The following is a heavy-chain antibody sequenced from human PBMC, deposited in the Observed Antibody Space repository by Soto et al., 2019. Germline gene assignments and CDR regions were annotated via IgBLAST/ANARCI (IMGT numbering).Heavy chain of an antibody. CDR1: GFTFSSYA. J-gene: IGHJ4*02. D-gene: IGHD6-13*01. Sequence: PGGSLRLSCAASGFTFSSYAMSWVRQAPGKGLEWVSTISGSGGTTYYADAVKGRFTISRDNSKNTMYLQMNGLRAEDTAIYSCAKGVSSSLSSSLDYWGQGTLVTVSS. V-gene: IGHV3-23*01. CDR3: AKGVSSSLSSSLDY. CDR2: ISGSGGTT.